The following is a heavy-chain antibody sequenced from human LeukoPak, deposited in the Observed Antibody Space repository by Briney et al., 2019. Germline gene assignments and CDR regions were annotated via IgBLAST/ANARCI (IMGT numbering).Heavy chain of an antibody. CDR2: IDYNGHRT. CDR1: RFSIRNFG. J-gene: IGHJ3*02. CDR3: ANDPQYDDFDI. Sequence: PGGSLRLSCTASRFSIRNFGMAWVRQAPGKGLEWVSTIDYNGHRTHYADSVKGRFTISRDNSKNTVYLQMNLLRAEDTAIYYWANDPQYDDFDIWAKGQWSPSLQ. V-gene: IGHV3-23*05.